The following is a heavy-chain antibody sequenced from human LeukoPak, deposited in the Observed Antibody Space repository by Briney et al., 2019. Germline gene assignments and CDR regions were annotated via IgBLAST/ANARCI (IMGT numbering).Heavy chain of an antibody. CDR1: GFTFSSYA. V-gene: IGHV3-30*04. J-gene: IGHJ4*02. CDR3: ARVDTAIT. CDR2: ISYDGSNK. D-gene: IGHD5-18*01. Sequence: PGRSLRLSCAASGFTFSSYAMHWVRQAPGKGLEWVAVISYDGSNKYYADSVKGRFTISRDNSKNTLYLQMNSLRAEDTAVYYCARVDTAITWGQGTLVTVSS.